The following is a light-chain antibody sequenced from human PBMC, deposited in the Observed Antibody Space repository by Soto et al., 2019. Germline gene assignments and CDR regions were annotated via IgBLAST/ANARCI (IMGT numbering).Light chain of an antibody. CDR3: QQRSTWPPRLT. CDR2: GAF. V-gene: IGKV3D-20*02. CDR1: QSVSNNY. J-gene: IGKJ4*01. Sequence: EIVLAQSPGTLSLSPGERATLSCRASQSVSNNYLAWYQQKSGQAPRLLIYGAFSRANGIPVRFSGSASGTDFTLTITSLESEDFAVYYCQQRSTWPPRLTFGGGTKVDIK.